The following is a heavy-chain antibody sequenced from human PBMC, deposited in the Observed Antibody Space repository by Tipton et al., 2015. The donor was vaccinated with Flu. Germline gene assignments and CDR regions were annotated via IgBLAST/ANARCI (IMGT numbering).Heavy chain of an antibody. Sequence: TLSLTCSVSGGSITTYYWSWIRQPPGQGLEWIGYIYYNGSTDYNPSLKSRVTISADTSKNQFSLKLTSVTAADTAVYYCARDKNEFYAFENWAQGTLVTVSS. J-gene: IGHJ4*02. CDR1: GGSITTYY. CDR2: IYYNGST. CDR3: ARDKNEFYAFEN. V-gene: IGHV4-59*01. D-gene: IGHD2/OR15-2a*01.